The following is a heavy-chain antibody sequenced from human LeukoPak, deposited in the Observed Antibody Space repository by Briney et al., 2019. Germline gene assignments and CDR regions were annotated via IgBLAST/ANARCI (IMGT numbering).Heavy chain of an antibody. CDR1: GGSISSGSYY. Sequence: SQTLSLNCTVSGGSISSGSYYWSWIRQPAGKGLEWIGRIYTSGSTNYNPSLKSRVTISVDTSKNQFSLKLSSVTAADTAVYYCARSDYYDSSGYYLWGQGTLVTVSS. CDR3: ARSDYYDSSGYYL. CDR2: IYTSGST. J-gene: IGHJ4*02. D-gene: IGHD3-22*01. V-gene: IGHV4-61*02.